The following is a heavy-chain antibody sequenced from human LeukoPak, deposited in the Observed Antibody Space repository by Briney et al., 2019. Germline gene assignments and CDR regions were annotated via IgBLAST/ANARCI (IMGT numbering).Heavy chain of an antibody. CDR2: IYYSGST. CDR3: ARVGIAVAGTPN. D-gene: IGHD6-19*01. CDR1: GGPISSYY. Sequence: SETLSLTCTVSGGPISSYYWSWIRQPPGKGLEWFGYIYYSGSTNYNPSLKSRVTISVDTSKNQFSLKLSSVTAADTAVYYCARVGIAVAGTPNWGQGTLVTVSS. V-gene: IGHV4-59*12. J-gene: IGHJ4*02.